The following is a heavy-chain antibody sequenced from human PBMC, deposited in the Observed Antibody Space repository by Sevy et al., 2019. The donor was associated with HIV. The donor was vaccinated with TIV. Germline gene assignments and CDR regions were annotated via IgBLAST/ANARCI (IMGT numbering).Heavy chain of an antibody. CDR3: AKALVGATQSYYYYYGMDV. V-gene: IGHV3-9*01. CDR1: GFTFDDYA. CDR2: ISWNSGSI. Sequence: QLGGSLRLSCAASGFTFDDYAMHWVRQAPGKGLEWVSGISWNSGSIGYADSVKGRFTISRDNAKNSLYLQMNSLRAEDTALYYCAKALVGATQSYYYYYGMDVWGQGTTVTVSS. D-gene: IGHD1-26*01. J-gene: IGHJ6*02.